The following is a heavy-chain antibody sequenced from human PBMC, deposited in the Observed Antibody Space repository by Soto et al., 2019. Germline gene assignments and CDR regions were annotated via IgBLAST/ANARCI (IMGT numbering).Heavy chain of an antibody. V-gene: IGHV3-30-3*01. CDR2: ISYDGSNK. D-gene: IGHD3-22*01. Sequence: VQLVESGGGVVQPGRSLRLSCAASGFTFSSYAMHWVRQAPGKGLEWVAVISYDGSNKYYADSVKGRFTISRDNSKNTLYLQMNSLRAEDTAVYYCARPYYDSSGYYYPYFDYWGQGTLVTVSS. CDR3: ARPYYDSSGYYYPYFDY. J-gene: IGHJ4*02. CDR1: GFTFSSYA.